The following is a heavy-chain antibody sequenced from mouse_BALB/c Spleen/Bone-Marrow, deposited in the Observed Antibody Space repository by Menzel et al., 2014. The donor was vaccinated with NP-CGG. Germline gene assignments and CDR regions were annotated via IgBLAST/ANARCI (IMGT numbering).Heavy chain of an antibody. CDR1: GYSLTGYN. CDR2: IDPYYGGT. Sequence: EVKLVESGPELEKPGASVKISFKASGYSLTGYNMNWVKQNNGKSLEWIGNIDPYYGGTSYNQKFKGKATLTIDKSSSTAYMQLKGLTSEDSAVYYCARGYYYGMDYWGQGTSVTVSS. J-gene: IGHJ4*01. CDR3: ARGYYYGMDY. V-gene: IGHV1S135*01.